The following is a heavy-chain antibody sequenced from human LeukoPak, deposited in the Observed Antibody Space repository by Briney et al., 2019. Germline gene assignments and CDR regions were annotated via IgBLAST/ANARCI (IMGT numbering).Heavy chain of an antibody. J-gene: IGHJ4*02. CDR3: AKMGVVAARPGTFDY. CDR2: ISNSGGST. V-gene: IGHV3-23*01. Sequence: GGSLRLSCAASGFTFSSYVMSWVRQAPGKGLEWVSSISNSGGSTYHADSVKGRFTISRDNSKNTLYLQMNSLRAEDTAVYYCAKMGVVAARPGTFDYWGQGTLVTVSS. CDR1: GFTFSSYV. D-gene: IGHD6-6*01.